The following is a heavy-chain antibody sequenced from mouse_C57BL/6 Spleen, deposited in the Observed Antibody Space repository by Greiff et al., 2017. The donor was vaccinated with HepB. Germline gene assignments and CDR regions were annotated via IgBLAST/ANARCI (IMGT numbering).Heavy chain of an antibody. V-gene: IGHV5-17*01. CDR3: ARFYDYDEDYAMDY. J-gene: IGHJ4*01. Sequence: EVKLVESGGGLVKPGGSLKLSCAASGFTFSDYGMHWVRQAPGKGLEWVAYISSGSSTIYYADTVKGRFTISRDNAKNTLFLQMTSLRSEDTAMYYCARFYDYDEDYAMDYWGQGTSVTVSS. CDR1: GFTFSDYG. CDR2: ISSGSSTI. D-gene: IGHD2-4*01.